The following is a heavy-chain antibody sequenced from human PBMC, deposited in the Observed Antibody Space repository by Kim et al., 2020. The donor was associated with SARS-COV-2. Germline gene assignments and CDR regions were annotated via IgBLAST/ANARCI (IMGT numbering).Heavy chain of an antibody. J-gene: IGHJ4*02. V-gene: IGHV3-23*01. CDR3: AKRGFGAEDFNY. Sequence: YYADSVKGRFTISRDNSKNTLYLQMNSLRAEDTAVYYCAKRGFGAEDFNYWGQGTLVTVSS. D-gene: IGHD3-10*01.